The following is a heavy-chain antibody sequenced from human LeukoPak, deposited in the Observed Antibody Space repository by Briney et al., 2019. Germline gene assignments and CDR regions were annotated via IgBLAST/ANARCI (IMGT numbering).Heavy chain of an antibody. V-gene: IGHV4-39*01. CDR2: IYYSGST. D-gene: IGHD5-12*01. Sequence: TSETLSLTCTVSGGSISSSSYYWGWIRQPPGKGLEWIGCIYYSGSTYYNPSLKSRVTISVDTSKNQFSLKLSSVTAADTAVYYCARGGGPSGYDWVDYWGQGTLVTVSS. CDR3: ARGGGPSGYDWVDY. CDR1: GGSISSSSYY. J-gene: IGHJ4*02.